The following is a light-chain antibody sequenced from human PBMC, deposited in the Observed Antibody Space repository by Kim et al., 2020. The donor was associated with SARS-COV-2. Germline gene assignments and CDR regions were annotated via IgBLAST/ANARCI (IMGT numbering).Light chain of an antibody. CDR3: QQRSNWPPYT. V-gene: IGKV3-11*01. CDR2: DAS. CDR1: QSVISF. Sequence: LAPGERAPLPCRASQSVISFLAWYQQNTSQAPRLLIYDASNRATGIPARFSGSGSGTDFTLTISSLEPEDFAVYYCQQRSNWPPYTFGQGTKLEI. J-gene: IGKJ2*01.